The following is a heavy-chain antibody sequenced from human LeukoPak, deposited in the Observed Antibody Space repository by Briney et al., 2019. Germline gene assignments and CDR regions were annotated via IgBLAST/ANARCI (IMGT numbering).Heavy chain of an antibody. CDR3: ASRYCSSTSCSEGYNWFDP. CDR2: INHSRST. CDR1: GGSYSGYY. Sequence: PSETLSLTCAVYGGSYSGYYWSWIRQPPGKGLEWIGEINHSRSTNYNPSLKSRVTISVDTSKNQFSLKLSSVTAADTAVYYCASRYCSSTSCSEGYNWFDPWGQGILVTVSS. J-gene: IGHJ5*02. V-gene: IGHV4-34*01. D-gene: IGHD2-2*01.